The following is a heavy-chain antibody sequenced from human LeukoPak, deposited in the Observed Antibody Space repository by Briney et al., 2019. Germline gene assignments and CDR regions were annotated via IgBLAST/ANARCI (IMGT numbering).Heavy chain of an antibody. CDR1: GGSISSDSYY. CDR2: IHYTGSS. V-gene: IGHV4-39*07. Sequence: SETLSLTCTVSGGSISSDSYYWGWIRQPPGKGLEWIASIHYTGSSYYNLSLKSRVTISVDTSKNQCSLKLSSVTAADTAVYYCARETRIAVAGTIDYWGQGTLVTVSS. D-gene: IGHD6-19*01. CDR3: ARETRIAVAGTIDY. J-gene: IGHJ4*02.